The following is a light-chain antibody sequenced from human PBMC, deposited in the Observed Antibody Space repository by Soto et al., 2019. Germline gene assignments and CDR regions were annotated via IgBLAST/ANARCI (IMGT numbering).Light chain of an antibody. Sequence: DIQMTQSPSALSSSVGDRVTITCRASQGIRNDLGWYQQKTGNAPKRLIYAAASLQSGVPSRFIGSGSGTEFTLTITNLQPEDFTTYYCLQHNSSPWTFGQGTKVEIK. CDR1: QGIRND. CDR2: AAA. V-gene: IGKV1-17*02. J-gene: IGKJ1*01. CDR3: LQHNSSPWT.